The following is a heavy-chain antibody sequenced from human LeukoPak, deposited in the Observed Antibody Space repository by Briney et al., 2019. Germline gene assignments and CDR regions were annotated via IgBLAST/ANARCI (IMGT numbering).Heavy chain of an antibody. V-gene: IGHV3-7*01. CDR3: ARDLDTYVVLTAYDTFDI. CDR2: IKPSGSEK. CDR1: GFTFSNYW. J-gene: IGHJ3*02. D-gene: IGHD2-21*02. Sequence: GGSLRLSCEGSGFTFSNYWMTWVRQAPEKGLEWVANIKPSGSEKHYADSVEGRFTISRDNAKNSLYLQMNSLRAEDTAVYYCARDLDTYVVLTAYDTFDIWGQGTMVAVSS.